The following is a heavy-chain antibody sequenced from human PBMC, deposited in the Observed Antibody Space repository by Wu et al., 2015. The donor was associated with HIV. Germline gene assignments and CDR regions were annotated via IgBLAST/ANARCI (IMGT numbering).Heavy chain of an antibody. CDR1: GYIFNAYY. J-gene: IGHJ6*02. V-gene: IGHV1-2*02. CDR3: SGFRAKSYGMDV. D-gene: IGHD5-12*01. Sequence: QVKVVQSGAEVRKPGASVKVACKTSGYIFNAYYIHWVRQAPGQGLEWMGWIIPSSGETDYAQRFQGRVTLTSDTSITTVFMELTTLRSDDTAIYYCSGFRAKSYGMDVWGPGTTVTV. CDR2: IIPSSGET.